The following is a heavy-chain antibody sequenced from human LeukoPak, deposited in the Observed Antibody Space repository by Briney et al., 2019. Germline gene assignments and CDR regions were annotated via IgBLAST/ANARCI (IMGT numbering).Heavy chain of an antibody. CDR2: IWYDGTNK. CDR3: VRSLDY. Sequence: PGRSLRLSCAASGFTFSSYGMHWVRQAPGKGLEWVAVIWYDGTNKYYADSVKGRFTISRDSSKNTVYLQMNRLRVEDTALYYCVRSLDYWGQGTLVTVSS. V-gene: IGHV3-33*01. J-gene: IGHJ4*02. CDR1: GFTFSSYG.